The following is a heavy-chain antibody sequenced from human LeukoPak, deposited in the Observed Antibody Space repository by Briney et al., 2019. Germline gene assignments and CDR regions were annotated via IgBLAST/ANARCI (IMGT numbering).Heavy chain of an antibody. J-gene: IGHJ4*02. CDR2: ISSSSSYI. V-gene: IGHV3-21*04. D-gene: IGHD1-26*01. CDR3: AKDIVHEWELTGGYFDY. Sequence: GGSLRLSCAASGFTFSSYSMNWVRQAPGKGLEWVSSISSSSSYIYYADSVKGRFTISRDNAKNSLYLQMNSLRAEDTALYYCAKDIVHEWELTGGYFDYWGQGTLVTVSS. CDR1: GFTFSSYS.